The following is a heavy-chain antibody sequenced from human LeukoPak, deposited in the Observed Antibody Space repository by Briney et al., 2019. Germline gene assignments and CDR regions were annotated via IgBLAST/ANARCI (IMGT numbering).Heavy chain of an antibody. CDR1: GGSISSSSYY. D-gene: IGHD3-16*02. J-gene: IGHJ3*02. Sequence: SETLSLTCTVSGGSISSSSYYWGWIRQPPGKGLEWIGSIYYSGSTYYNPSLKSRVTISVDTSKNQFSLKLSSVTAADTAVYYCARDRRVITFGGVIVIRGDAFDIWGQGTMVTVSS. CDR2: IYYSGST. V-gene: IGHV4-39*07. CDR3: ARDRRVITFGGVIVIRGDAFDI.